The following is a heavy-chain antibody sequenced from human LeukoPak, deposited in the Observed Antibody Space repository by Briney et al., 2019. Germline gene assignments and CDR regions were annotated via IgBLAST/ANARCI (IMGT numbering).Heavy chain of an antibody. CDR1: GFTFSYYS. CDR3: ARVRMRLFGDH. Sequence: AGGSLRLSCATSGFTFSYYSMHWVRQAPGRGLEWVSYISNSGRTIYYADSVKGRFTISRDNAKNSVYLQMNSLRAEDTAVYYCARVRMRLFGDHWGQGTLVTVSS. CDR2: ISNSGRTI. J-gene: IGHJ4*02. V-gene: IGHV3-48*01. D-gene: IGHD3-3*01.